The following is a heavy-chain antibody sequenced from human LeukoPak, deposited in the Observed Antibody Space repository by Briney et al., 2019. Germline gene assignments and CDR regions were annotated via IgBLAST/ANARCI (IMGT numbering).Heavy chain of an antibody. J-gene: IGHJ4*02. CDR3: ARHEGGYLGGY. D-gene: IGHD6-25*01. Sequence: SETLSLTCTVSGGSISSSRYYWGWIRQPPGKGLEWIERIYYSGSIYYNPSLKSQHTISVDTSQNPFSLKLSYVTAEDTAVYYCARHEGGYLGGYWSQGTLVTASA. CDR2: IYYSGSI. V-gene: IGHV4-39*01. CDR1: GGSISSSRYY.